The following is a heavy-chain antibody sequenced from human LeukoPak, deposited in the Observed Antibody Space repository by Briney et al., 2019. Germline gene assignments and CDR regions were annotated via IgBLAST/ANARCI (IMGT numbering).Heavy chain of an antibody. D-gene: IGHD3-22*01. Sequence: PSETLSLTCTVSGGSTSSYYWSWIRQPPRKGLEWIGYIYYSGSTNYNPSLKSRVTISVDTSKNQFSLKLSSVTAADTAVYYCARETYDSSGYPPGYFDYWGQGTLVTVSS. CDR1: GGSTSSYY. CDR3: ARETYDSSGYPPGYFDY. V-gene: IGHV4-59*01. J-gene: IGHJ4*02. CDR2: IYYSGST.